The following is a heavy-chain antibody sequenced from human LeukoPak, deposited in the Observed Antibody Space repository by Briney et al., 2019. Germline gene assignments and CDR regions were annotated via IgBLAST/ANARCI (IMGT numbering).Heavy chain of an antibody. Sequence: GRSLRLSCAVSVFTLCAYHMHWARHARGRGLECVADESNGGCHTPCAASVKSRFTISRDNYRNTVVLQMNSLSVDDTAIYYCARQSLAASGLDSRGEGMLVTVSS. CDR2: ESNGGCHT. J-gene: IGHJ4*02. CDR3: ARQSLAASGLDS. D-gene: IGHD6-13*01. CDR1: VFTLCAYH. V-gene: IGHV3-30*04.